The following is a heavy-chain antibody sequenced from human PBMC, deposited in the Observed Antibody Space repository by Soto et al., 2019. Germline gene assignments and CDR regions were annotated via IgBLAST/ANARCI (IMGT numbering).Heavy chain of an antibody. CDR2: INPDGSAK. D-gene: IGHD2-8*02. J-gene: IGHJ1*01. CDR1: GFTFSSYW. Sequence: EVQLVESGGGLVQPGGSLRLSCAASGFTFSSYWMTWLRQAPGKGLEWVANINPDGSAKYYVDSVKGRVTISRDNAKNSLYMQMNCLRVEDTAVYYSAASPTGNVNFNHWGQGALVTGS. V-gene: IGHV3-7*01. CDR3: AASPTGNVNFNH.